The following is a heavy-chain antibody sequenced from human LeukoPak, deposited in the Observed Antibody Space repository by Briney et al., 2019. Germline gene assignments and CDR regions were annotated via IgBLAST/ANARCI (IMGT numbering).Heavy chain of an antibody. CDR1: GYTFTSYD. V-gene: IGHV1-8*01. CDR3: ARDTMIRNWFDP. CDR2: MNPNSGNT. Sequence: ASVKVPCKASGYTFTSYDINWVRQATGQGLEWMGWMNPNSGNTGYAQKFQGRVTMTRNTSISTAYMELSSLRSEDTAVYYCARDTMIRNWFDPWGQGTLVTASS. D-gene: IGHD3-22*01. J-gene: IGHJ5*02.